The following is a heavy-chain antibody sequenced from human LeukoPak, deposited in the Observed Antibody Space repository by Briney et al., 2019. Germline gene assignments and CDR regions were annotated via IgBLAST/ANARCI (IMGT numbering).Heavy chain of an antibody. D-gene: IGHD6-6*01. Sequence: SQTLSLTCAISGDSVSSNSAAWNWIRQSPSRGLEWLGRTYYRSKWYNDYAVSVKSRITINPDTSKNQFSLQLNSVTPEDTAVYYCARWYSSSSEGWDYFDYWGQGTLVTVCS. CDR2: TYYRSKWYN. J-gene: IGHJ4*02. CDR1: GDSVSSNSAA. CDR3: ARWYSSSSEGWDYFDY. V-gene: IGHV6-1*01.